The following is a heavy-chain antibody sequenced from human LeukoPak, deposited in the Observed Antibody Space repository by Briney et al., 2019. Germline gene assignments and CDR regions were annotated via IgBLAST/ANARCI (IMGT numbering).Heavy chain of an antibody. V-gene: IGHV4-59*01. CDR3: ARARTGVDV. D-gene: IGHD1-14*01. CDR2: IYYSGST. CDR1: GGSISSYY. J-gene: IGHJ6*02. Sequence: SETLSLTCTVSGGSISSYYWSWIRQPPGKGLEWIGYIYYSGSTNYNPSLKSRVTISVDTSKNQFSLKLSSVTAADTAVYYCARARTGVDVWGQGTTVTVTS.